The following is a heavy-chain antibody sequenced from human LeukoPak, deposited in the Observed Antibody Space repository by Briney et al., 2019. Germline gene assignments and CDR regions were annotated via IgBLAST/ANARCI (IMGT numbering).Heavy chain of an antibody. V-gene: IGHV3-7*01. D-gene: IGHD5-12*01. CDR1: GFIFRDFW. CDR3: ARFGYSGWNLEY. J-gene: IGHJ4*02. CDR2: INQGGSVK. Sequence: GGSLRLSCAASGFIFRDFWMTWVRQAPGKGLEWVANINQGGSVKYYVDSVKGRFTISRDDAKSSLYVQMNSLRDEDTAVYYCARFGYSGWNLEYWGQGTLVTVSS.